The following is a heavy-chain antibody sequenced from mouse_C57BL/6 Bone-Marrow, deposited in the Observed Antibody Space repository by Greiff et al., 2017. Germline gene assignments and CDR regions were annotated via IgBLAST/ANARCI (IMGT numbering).Heavy chain of an antibody. CDR1: GFSLTSYC. J-gene: IGHJ4*01. CDR2: IWSGGST. CDR3: ARRSTTVVAAYAMDY. D-gene: IGHD1-1*01. V-gene: IGHV2-2*01. Sequence: QVQLKESGPGLVQPSQSLSITCTVSGFSLTSYCVHWVRQSPGQGLEWLGVIWSGGSTNYNAAFITRLSIIKDKSKSQVFFKMNSLQAEETAIYYCARRSTTVVAAYAMDYWGQGTSVTVSS.